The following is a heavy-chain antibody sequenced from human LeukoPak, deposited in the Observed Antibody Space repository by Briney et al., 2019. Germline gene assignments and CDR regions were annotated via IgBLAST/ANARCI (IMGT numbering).Heavy chain of an antibody. CDR3: ARDRFLTVGDY. D-gene: IGHD4-23*01. Sequence: PGGSLRLSCAASGFTFDDYGMSWVRQAPGKGLDWVSYISSGSSTIYYADSVKGRFTISRDNAKNSLYLQMNGLRDEDTAVYYCARDRFLTVGDYWGQGTLVTVSS. V-gene: IGHV3-48*02. J-gene: IGHJ4*02. CDR1: GFTFDDYG. CDR2: ISSGSSTI.